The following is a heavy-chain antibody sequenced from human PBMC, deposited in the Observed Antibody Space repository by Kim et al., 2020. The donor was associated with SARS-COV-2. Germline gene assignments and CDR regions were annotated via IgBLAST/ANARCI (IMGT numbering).Heavy chain of an antibody. Sequence: SETLSHTCTVSGGSISSSSYYWGWIRQPPGKGLEWIGSIYYSGSTYYNPSLKSRVTISVDTSKNQFSLKLSSVTAADTAVYYCARIDDHGSGGYYLEPWG. J-gene: IGHJ5*02. CDR3: ARIDDHGSGGYYLEP. CDR2: IYYSGST. D-gene: IGHD3-10*01. CDR1: GGSISSSSYY. V-gene: IGHV4-39*07.